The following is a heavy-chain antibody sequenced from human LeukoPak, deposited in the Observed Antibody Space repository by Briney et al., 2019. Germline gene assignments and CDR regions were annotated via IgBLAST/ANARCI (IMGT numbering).Heavy chain of an antibody. CDR1: GFTFSSYA. CDR3: AKDLDDYGVFDAFDI. Sequence: PGGSLRLSCAASGFTFSSYAMSWIRQAPGKGLEWVSYISSSGSTIYYADSVKGRFTISRDNAKNTLYLQMNSLRAEDTAVYYCAKDLDDYGVFDAFDIWGQGTMVTVSS. CDR2: ISSSGSTI. D-gene: IGHD4-17*01. J-gene: IGHJ3*02. V-gene: IGHV3-11*01.